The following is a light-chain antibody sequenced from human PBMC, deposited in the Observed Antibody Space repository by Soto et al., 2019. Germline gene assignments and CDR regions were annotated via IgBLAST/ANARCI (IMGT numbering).Light chain of an antibody. Sequence: DIQMTQSPSSLSASLGDRVTITCRASQSIISYLNWYQQKPGKAPKLLIYAASSLQGGVPSRFSGSGSGTDFTLTINSLQPEDFATYYCQQSYTTPLTFGGGTKV. CDR1: QSIISY. V-gene: IGKV1-39*01. J-gene: IGKJ4*01. CDR2: AAS. CDR3: QQSYTTPLT.